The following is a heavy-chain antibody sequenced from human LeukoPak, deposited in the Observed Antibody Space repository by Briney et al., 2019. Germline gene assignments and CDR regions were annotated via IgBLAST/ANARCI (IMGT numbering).Heavy chain of an antibody. D-gene: IGHD3-10*01. CDR3: ARERHYFGSGSHPLFGY. Sequence: GGSLRLSCAASGFTFSRYWMSWVCQAAGKGLEWVANINQDGSKKYYVDSEEGRFTVSRDNAKNSLYLQMNSLRAEDTAVYYCARERHYFGSGSHPLFGYWGQGTLVTVSS. V-gene: IGHV3-7*01. CDR2: INQDGSKK. J-gene: IGHJ4*02. CDR1: GFTFSRYW.